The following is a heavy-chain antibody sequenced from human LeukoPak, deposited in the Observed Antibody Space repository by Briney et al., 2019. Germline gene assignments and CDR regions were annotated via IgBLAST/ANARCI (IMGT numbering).Heavy chain of an antibody. CDR3: ARGPFNDYGDYLYYFDY. D-gene: IGHD4-17*01. V-gene: IGHV4-59*11. J-gene: IGHJ4*02. Sequence: KPSETLSLTCTVSGGSISSHYWSWIRQPPGKGLEWIGYIYYSGSTNYNPSLKSRVTISVDTSKNQFSLKLSSVTAADTAVYYCARGPFNDYGDYLYYFDYWGQGTLVTVSS. CDR1: GGSISSHY. CDR2: IYYSGST.